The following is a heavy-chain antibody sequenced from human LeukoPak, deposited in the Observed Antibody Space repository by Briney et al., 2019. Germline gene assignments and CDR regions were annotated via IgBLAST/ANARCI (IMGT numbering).Heavy chain of an antibody. Sequence: PSETLSLTCAVYGGSFSGYYWSWIRQPPGKGLEWIGEINHSGSTNYNPSLKSRVTISVDTSKNQFSLKLSSVTAADTAVYYCARVRTAMAFNYFDYWGQGTLVTVSS. CDR2: INHSGST. CDR3: ARVRTAMAFNYFDY. CDR1: GGSFSGYY. V-gene: IGHV4-34*01. D-gene: IGHD5-18*01. J-gene: IGHJ4*02.